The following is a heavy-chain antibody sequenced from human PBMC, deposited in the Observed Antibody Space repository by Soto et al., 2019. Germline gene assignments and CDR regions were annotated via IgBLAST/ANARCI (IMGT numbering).Heavy chain of an antibody. Sequence: GGSLRLSCAASGFTFSSYAMHWVRQAPGKGLEWVAVISYDGSNKYYADSVKGRFTISRDDPKNTAYLQMNSLKTEDTAVYYCTRHGARDSSGYVFDYWGQGTLVTVSS. D-gene: IGHD3-22*01. CDR2: ISYDGSNK. J-gene: IGHJ4*02. CDR3: TRHGARDSSGYVFDY. V-gene: IGHV3-30-3*01. CDR1: GFTFSSYA.